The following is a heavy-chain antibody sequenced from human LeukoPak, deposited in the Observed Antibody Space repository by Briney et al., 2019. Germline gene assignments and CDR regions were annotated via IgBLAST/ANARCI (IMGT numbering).Heavy chain of an antibody. CDR2: ISWISDRV. V-gene: IGHV3-9*01. D-gene: IGHD6-13*01. CDR1: GFTFDDYT. CDR3: AKGYNSNWYGLQDY. Sequence: GGSLRLSCAASGFTFDDYTMHWVRQAPGKGPEWVSGISWISDRVAYADSVTSRFTISRDNAKNSLYLQMNSLRVEDTALYYCAKGYNSNWYGLQDYWGQGTLVTVSS. J-gene: IGHJ4*02.